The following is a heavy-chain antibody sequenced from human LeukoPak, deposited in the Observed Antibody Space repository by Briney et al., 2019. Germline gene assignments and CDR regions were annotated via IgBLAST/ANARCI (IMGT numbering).Heavy chain of an antibody. V-gene: IGHV4-34*01. Sequence: KPSETLSLTCAVYGGSFSGYYWSWIRQPPGKGLEWIGEINHSGSTNYNPSLKSRVTISVDTSKNQFSLKLSSVTAADTAVYYCARGVGFWSGYIDYWDQGTLVTVSS. D-gene: IGHD3-3*01. J-gene: IGHJ4*02. CDR1: GGSFSGYY. CDR3: ARGVGFWSGYIDY. CDR2: INHSGST.